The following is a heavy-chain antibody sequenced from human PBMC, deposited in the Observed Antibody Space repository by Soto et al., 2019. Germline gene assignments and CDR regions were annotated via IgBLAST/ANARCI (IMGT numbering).Heavy chain of an antibody. CDR2: INPNSGGT. Sequence: ASVKVSCKASGYTFTGYYMHWVRQAPGQGLEWMGWINPNSGGTNYAQKFQGWVTMTRDTSISTAYMELSRLRSDDTAVYYCARGGQLGYYYYGMDVWGQGTTVTV. J-gene: IGHJ6*02. CDR1: GYTFTGYY. V-gene: IGHV1-2*04. CDR3: ARGGQLGYYYYGMDV. D-gene: IGHD5-18*01.